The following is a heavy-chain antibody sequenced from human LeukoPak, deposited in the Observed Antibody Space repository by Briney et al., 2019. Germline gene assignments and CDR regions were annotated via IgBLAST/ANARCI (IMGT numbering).Heavy chain of an antibody. V-gene: IGHV4-39*01. CDR2: IYYSGST. CDR3: ARNCSRTTCSGTFDI. J-gene: IGHJ3*02. D-gene: IGHD2-2*01. CDR1: NGSISSSRYY. Sequence: SETLSLTCTVSNGSISSSRYYWAWIRQPPGKGLEWIGSIYYSGSTHYNPSQKSRVTISVDTSKNQFFLRLSSGTAADMAVYYCARNCSRTTCSGTFDIWGRGTMVTVSS.